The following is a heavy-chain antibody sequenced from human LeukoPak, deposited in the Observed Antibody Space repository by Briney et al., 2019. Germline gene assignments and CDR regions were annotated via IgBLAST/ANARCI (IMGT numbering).Heavy chain of an antibody. CDR1: GFTFGDYA. Sequence: GGPLRLSCTASGFTFGDYAMTWVRQAPGKGLEWVGFIRSKIYGGTPEYAASVKGRFTISRDDSKGIAYLQMNSLKTEDTAVYYCTRDQTRYYWGQGTLVTVSS. CDR2: IRSKIYGGTP. V-gene: IGHV3-49*04. CDR3: TRDQTRYY. J-gene: IGHJ4*02.